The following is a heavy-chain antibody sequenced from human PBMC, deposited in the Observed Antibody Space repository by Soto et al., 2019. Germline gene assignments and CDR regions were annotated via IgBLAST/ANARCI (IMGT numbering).Heavy chain of an antibody. D-gene: IGHD6-13*01. CDR2: IYYSGST. CDR1: GASNSSGGYY. Sequence: PSETLSLTCVVSGASNSSGGYYWSWIRQHPGKGLEWIGYIYYSGSTFYNPSLKSRTTMSVDTSKNQFSLELRSVAAADTAVYLCARGRAGSFFDXWGQGTLVTVSX. J-gene: IGHJ4*02. V-gene: IGHV4-31*11. CDR3: ARGRAGSFFDX.